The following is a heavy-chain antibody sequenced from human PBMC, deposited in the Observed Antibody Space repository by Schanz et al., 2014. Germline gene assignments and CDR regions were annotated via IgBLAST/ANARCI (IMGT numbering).Heavy chain of an antibody. V-gene: IGHV3-33*01. J-gene: IGHJ6*02. Sequence: QVQLVESGGGVVQFGRSLRLSCVASGFTFSSYGMHWVRQAPGKGLEWVAVIWYDENNKYYADSVKGRFTMSRDNSKNTLYLQMNSLRAEDTAVYYCARDVDDRRGYGSGYCLGDCMSVWGQGTTVTVSS. CDR3: ARDVDDRRGYGSGYCLGDCMSV. CDR1: GFTFSSYG. D-gene: IGHD3-10*01. CDR2: IWYDENNK.